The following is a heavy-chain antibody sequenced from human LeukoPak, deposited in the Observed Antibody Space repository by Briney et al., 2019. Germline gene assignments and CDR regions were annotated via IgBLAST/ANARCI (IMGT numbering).Heavy chain of an antibody. J-gene: IGHJ6*02. CDR1: GGSFSGYY. V-gene: IGHV4-34*01. CDR2: FNHSGST. D-gene: IGHD6-19*01. CDR3: ARAGSSGWSPSYYYYYGMDV. Sequence: SETLSLTCAVYGGSFSGYYWSWIRQPPGKGLEWIGEFNHSGSTNYNPSLKSRVTISVDTSKNQFSLKLSSVTAADTAVYYCARAGSSGWSPSYYYYYGMDVWGQGTTVTVSS.